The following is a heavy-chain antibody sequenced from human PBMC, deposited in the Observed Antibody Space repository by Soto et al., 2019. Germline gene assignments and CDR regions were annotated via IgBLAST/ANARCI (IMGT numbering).Heavy chain of an antibody. CDR2: ISYDGSNK. Sequence: HPXGSLRLSCAASGLTFSSYGMHWVRKAPGRGLDWVAVISYDGSNKYYADSVKGRFTISRDNSKNTLYLQMNSLRAEDTAVYYCAKVGYSSSWYKGGSDAFDIWGQGTMGTVSS. CDR3: AKVGYSSSWYKGGSDAFDI. D-gene: IGHD6-13*01. CDR1: GLTFSSYG. V-gene: IGHV3-30*18. J-gene: IGHJ3*02.